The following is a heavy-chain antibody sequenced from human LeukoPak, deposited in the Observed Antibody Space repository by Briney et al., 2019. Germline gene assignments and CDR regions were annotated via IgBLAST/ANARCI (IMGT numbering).Heavy chain of an antibody. CDR2: IDTNTGAT. Sequence: ASVKVSCKASGYTFTAYYIHWVRQAPGQGLEWKGWIDTNTGATKYAQKFQGRVTITRDTSTGTAYMELSSLISGDTALYYCASEAFCAGGSCNVQRVACWGPGTLVTVSS. D-gene: IGHD2-8*02. CDR3: ASEAFCAGGSCNVQRVAC. J-gene: IGHJ4*02. V-gene: IGHV1-2*02. CDR1: GYTFTAYY.